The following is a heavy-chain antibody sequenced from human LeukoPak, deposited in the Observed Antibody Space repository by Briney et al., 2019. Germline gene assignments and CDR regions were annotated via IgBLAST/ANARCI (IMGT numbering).Heavy chain of an antibody. CDR2: IYYSGTT. Sequence: PSETLSLTCTVSGDSISSSNYYWGWIRQPPGKGPEWIGSIYYSGTTYHNPSLKSRVTISVDTSRNQFSLKLSSVTAADTAVYYCARVTAYDGSGYYKYYFGYWGQGTLVTVSS. D-gene: IGHD3-22*01. J-gene: IGHJ4*02. CDR3: ARVTAYDGSGYYKYYFGY. V-gene: IGHV4-39*01. CDR1: GDSISSSNYY.